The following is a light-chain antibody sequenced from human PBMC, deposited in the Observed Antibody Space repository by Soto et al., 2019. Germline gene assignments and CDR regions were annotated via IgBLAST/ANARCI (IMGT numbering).Light chain of an antibody. CDR1: QSVLYRSNNKNY. CDR3: QQYYSNPIT. V-gene: IGKV4-1*01. J-gene: IGKJ3*01. Sequence: DIVMTQSPDSLAVSLGERATINCKSSQSVLYRSNNKNYLAWYQQKPGQAPKLLIFWASTRESGVPDRFSGSESGTDFTLTISGLQAEDVAVYYCQQYYSNPITFGPGTKVDIK. CDR2: WAS.